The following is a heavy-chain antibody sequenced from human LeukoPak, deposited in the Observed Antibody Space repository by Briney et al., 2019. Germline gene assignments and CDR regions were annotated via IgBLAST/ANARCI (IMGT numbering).Heavy chain of an antibody. J-gene: IGHJ6*03. D-gene: IGHD6-13*01. CDR2: ISGNGIRT. Sequence: PGGSLRLSCAASGFTFTNYAMSLVRQAPGKGLEGLSGISGNGIRTYYANSVKGRFTISRDNAKNSLYLQMNSLRAEDTAVYYCVGNGVGSSWYMDVWGKGTTVTVSS. V-gene: IGHV3-23*01. CDR3: VGNGVGSSWYMDV. CDR1: GFTFTNYA.